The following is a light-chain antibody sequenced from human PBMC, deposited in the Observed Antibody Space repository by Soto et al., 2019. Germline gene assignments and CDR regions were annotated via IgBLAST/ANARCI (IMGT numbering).Light chain of an antibody. J-gene: IGKJ2*03. CDR3: QQYNSFAPYS. CDR2: DAS. CDR1: QSISFW. Sequence: DIQMTQSPSTLSASVGDRVTITCRSSQSISFWLAWYQQKPGKAPKLLIYDASTLYSGVPSRFSGSRSGTEFPRTISSLQPDDFGSYYCQQYNSFAPYSFGQGTKLEI. V-gene: IGKV1-5*01.